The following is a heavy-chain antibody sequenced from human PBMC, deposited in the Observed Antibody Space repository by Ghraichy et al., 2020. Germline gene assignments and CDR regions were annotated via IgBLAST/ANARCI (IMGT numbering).Heavy chain of an antibody. V-gene: IGHV4-38-2*01. CDR3: ARQEWDSNSWYQYYYDY. D-gene: IGHD6-13*01. CDR2: IYHSGST. CDR1: GYSISSGYY. J-gene: IGHJ4*02. Sequence: SETLSLTCAVSGYSISSGYYWGWIRQPPGKGLEWIGSIYHSGSTYYNPSLKSRVTISVDTSKNQFSLKLNSVTAADTAVYYCARQEWDSNSWYQYYYDYWGQGTLVTVSS.